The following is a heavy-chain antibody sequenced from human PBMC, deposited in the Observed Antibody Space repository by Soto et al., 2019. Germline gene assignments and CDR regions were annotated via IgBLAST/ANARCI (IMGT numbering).Heavy chain of an antibody. Sequence: GAFLKNSYQCSGYTFPNFWIAWGRQFPGKGLEYMWIIYPGDSETSYSPSFHGKVTISADRSIGTNYLQWSRLEASDGALYFCARSPRSSPYFDSWGQGALVTVSS. CDR2: IYPGDSET. CDR1: GYTFPNFW. V-gene: IGHV5-51*01. D-gene: IGHD6-13*01. CDR3: ARSPRSSPYFDS. J-gene: IGHJ4*02.